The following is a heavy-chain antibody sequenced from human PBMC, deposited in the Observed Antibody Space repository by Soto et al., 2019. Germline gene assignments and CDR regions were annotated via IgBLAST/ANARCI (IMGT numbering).Heavy chain of an antibody. CDR2: ISSSGSTI. CDR1: GFTFSSYE. D-gene: IGHD6-25*01. V-gene: IGHV3-48*03. Sequence: GGSLRLSCAASGFTFSSYEMHWVRQAPGKGLEWVSYISSSGSTIYYADSVKGRFTISRDNAKNSLYLQMNSLRAEDTAVYYCARDPGRAADPGYCGMDVWGQGTTVTVSS. CDR3: ARDPGRAADPGYCGMDV. J-gene: IGHJ6*02.